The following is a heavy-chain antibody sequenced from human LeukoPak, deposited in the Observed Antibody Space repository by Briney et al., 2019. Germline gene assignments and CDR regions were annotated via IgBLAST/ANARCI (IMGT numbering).Heavy chain of an antibody. CDR2: IFYNGST. CDR3: AREGDYDFWSGYYSYYFDY. Sequence: PSETLSLTCTVSGDSFNFYYSSCIRQSPGKELEWIGYIFYNGSTNYNPSLQSRVTISVAPSKNPFSLRLRSVTAADTAVYYCAREGDYDFWSGYYSYYFDYWGQGTLVTVSS. V-gene: IGHV4-59*12. D-gene: IGHD3-3*01. CDR1: GDSFNFYY. J-gene: IGHJ4*02.